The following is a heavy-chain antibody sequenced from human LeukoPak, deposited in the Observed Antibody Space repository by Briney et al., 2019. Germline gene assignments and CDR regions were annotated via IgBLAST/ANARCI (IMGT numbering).Heavy chain of an antibody. CDR3: ATGIVGAFYFDY. CDR2: IYTSGST. V-gene: IGHV4-61*02. Sequence: SETLSLTCTVSGGSISSGSYYWSWIRQPAGKGLEWIGRIYTSGSTNYNPSLKSRVTISVDTSKNQFSLKLSSVTAADTAVYYCATGIVGAFYFDYWGQGTLVTVSS. CDR1: GGSISSGSYY. J-gene: IGHJ4*02. D-gene: IGHD1-26*01.